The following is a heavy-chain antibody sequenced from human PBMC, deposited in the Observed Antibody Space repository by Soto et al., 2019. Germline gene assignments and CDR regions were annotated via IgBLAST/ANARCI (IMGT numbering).Heavy chain of an antibody. CDR2: MNPNSGNT. CDR3: AKDYRVPAGAGDSHFDY. V-gene: IGHV1-8*01. CDR1: GYTFTSYD. Sequence: ASVKVSCKASGYTFTSYDTNWVRQATGQGLEWMGWMNPNSGNTGYAQKFQGRVTMTRNTSISTAYMELSSLRSEDTAVYFCAKDYRVPAGAGDSHFDYWGQGVPVTVSS. D-gene: IGHD2-2*01. J-gene: IGHJ4*02.